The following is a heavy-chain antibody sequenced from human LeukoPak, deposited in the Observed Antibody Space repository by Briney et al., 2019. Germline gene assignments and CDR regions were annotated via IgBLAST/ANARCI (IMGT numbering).Heavy chain of an antibody. Sequence: ASVKVSCKVSGYTLTELSMHWVRQAPGKGLEWMGGFDHEDGETIYAQKFQGRVTMTEDTSTDTAYMELSSLRSEDTVVYYCARGARGPSYCGGACSYYFDYWGQWTLVTVSS. D-gene: IGHD2-21*01. CDR3: ARGARGPSYCGGACSYYFDY. V-gene: IGHV1-24*01. J-gene: IGHJ4*02. CDR2: FDHEDGET. CDR1: GYTLTELS.